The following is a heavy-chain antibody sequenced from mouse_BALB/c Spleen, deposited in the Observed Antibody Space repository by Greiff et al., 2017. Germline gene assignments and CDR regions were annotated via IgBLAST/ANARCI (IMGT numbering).Heavy chain of an antibody. CDR2: ISSGGST. CDR3: ARRNDGYYGH. Sequence: EVKVVESGGGLVKPGGSLKLSCAASGFTFSSYAMSWVRQTPEKRLEWVASISSGGSTYYPDSVKGRFTISRDNARNILYLQMSSLRSEDTAMYYCARRNDGYYGHWGQGTSVTVSS. V-gene: IGHV5-6-5*01. J-gene: IGHJ4*01. D-gene: IGHD2-3*01. CDR1: GFTFSSYA.